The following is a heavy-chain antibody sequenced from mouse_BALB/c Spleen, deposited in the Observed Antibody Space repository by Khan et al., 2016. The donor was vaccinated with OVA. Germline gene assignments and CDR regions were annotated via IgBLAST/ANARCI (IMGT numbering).Heavy chain of an antibody. CDR1: GFTFTSYG. CDR2: IYPGNGYT. Sequence: VQLQQSGADLGRPGSSVKLSCKTSGFTFTSYGIKWVKQRPGQGLEWIGYIYPGNGYTVYNEKFQGKATLTSDTSSSTAYMQLRSLTSADSAISFCAAAYYRNYFDYWGQGTTLTVSS. CDR3: AAAYYRNYFDY. V-gene: IGHV1S134*01. D-gene: IGHD2-14*01. J-gene: IGHJ2*01.